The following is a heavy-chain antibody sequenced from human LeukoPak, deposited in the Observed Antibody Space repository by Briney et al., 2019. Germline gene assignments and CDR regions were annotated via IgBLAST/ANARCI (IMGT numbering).Heavy chain of an antibody. CDR2: ISSSGSTI. V-gene: IGHV3-11*04. D-gene: IGHD3-3*01. Sequence: GGSLRLSCAASGVTFSDYYMSWIRQAPGKGLEWVSYISSSGSTIYYADSVKGRFTISRDNAKNSLYLQMNSLRAEDTAVYYCARLTFFVVLPPGYFDYWGQGTLVTVSS. CDR1: GVTFSDYY. CDR3: ARLTFFVVLPPGYFDY. J-gene: IGHJ4*02.